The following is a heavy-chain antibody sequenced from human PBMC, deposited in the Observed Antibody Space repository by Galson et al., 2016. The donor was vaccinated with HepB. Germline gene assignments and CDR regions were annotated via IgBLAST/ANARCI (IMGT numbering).Heavy chain of an antibody. Sequence: SLRLSCAASGFTFGRYAMSWVRQAPGKGLEWVSAISGDGGSTYYAGSVQGRFTSPRDRSTNTMYLQMNSLGTDDTAVYYCARFTQEWLDRVYYFDYWGQGTLVTVSS. V-gene: IGHV3-23*01. CDR3: ARFTQEWLDRVYYFDY. D-gene: IGHD6-19*01. CDR2: ISGDGGST. CDR1: GFTFGRYA. J-gene: IGHJ4*02.